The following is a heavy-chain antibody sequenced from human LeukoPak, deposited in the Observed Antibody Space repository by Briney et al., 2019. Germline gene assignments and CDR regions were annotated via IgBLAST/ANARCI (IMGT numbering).Heavy chain of an antibody. CDR1: GGSISSSNW. CDR2: IYYSGST. CDR3: ARICGGDCFDAFDI. D-gene: IGHD2-21*01. J-gene: IGHJ3*02. V-gene: IGHV4-4*02. Sequence: SETLSLTCAVSGGSISSSNWWSWVRQPPGKGLEWIGYIYYSGSTNYNPSLKSRVTISVDTSKNQFSLKLSSVTAADTAVYYCARICGGDCFDAFDIWGQGTMVTVSS.